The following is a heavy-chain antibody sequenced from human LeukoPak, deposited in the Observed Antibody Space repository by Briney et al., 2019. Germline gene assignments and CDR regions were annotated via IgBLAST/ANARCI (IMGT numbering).Heavy chain of an antibody. Sequence: SETLSLTCTVSGDPISSSSYYWGWIRQPPGKGLEYIGTIYYTGDAYYNPSLKGRVTTSIDTSRNQFSLGLNSVTAADTAVYYCARVESGYYDSFDIWGQGTMVIVSS. D-gene: IGHD3-22*01. CDR2: IYYTGDA. CDR3: ARVESGYYDSFDI. J-gene: IGHJ3*02. CDR1: GDPISSSSYY. V-gene: IGHV4-39*07.